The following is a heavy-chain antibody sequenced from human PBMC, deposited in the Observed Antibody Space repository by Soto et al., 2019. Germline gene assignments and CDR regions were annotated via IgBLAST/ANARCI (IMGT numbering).Heavy chain of an antibody. CDR2: THHSGSS. CDR3: ARLGEYYYDGSGPRFDY. V-gene: IGHV4-4*02. CDR1: GGSISSSNW. Sequence: WETLSFTCAVFGGSISSSNWWWWVRQLPGNGLEWCGQTHHSGSSNCEPSLKIRLPLSVVASKHHCSQTLSTLPAADTAVYYWARLGEYYYDGSGPRFDYWGQGTLVTVSS. J-gene: IGHJ4*02. D-gene: IGHD3-22*01.